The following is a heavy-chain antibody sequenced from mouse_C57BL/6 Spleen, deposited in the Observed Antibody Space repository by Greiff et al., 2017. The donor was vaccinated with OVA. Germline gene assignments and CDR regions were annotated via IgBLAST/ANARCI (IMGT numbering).Heavy chain of an antibody. V-gene: IGHV1-26*01. CDR3: ARSYYYGSGDYFDY. D-gene: IGHD1-1*01. CDR1: GYTFTDYY. J-gene: IGHJ2*01. CDR2: INPNNGGT. Sequence: EVQLQQSGPELVKPGASVKISCKASGYTFTDYYMNWVKQSHGKSLEWIGDINPNNGGTSYNQKFKGKATLTVDKSSSTAYMELRSLTSEDSAVYYCARSYYYGSGDYFDYWGQGTTLTVSS.